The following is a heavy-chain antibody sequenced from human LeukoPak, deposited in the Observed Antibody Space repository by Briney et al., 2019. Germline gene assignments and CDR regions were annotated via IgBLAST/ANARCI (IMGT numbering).Heavy chain of an antibody. V-gene: IGHV3-53*01. CDR2: MYTGGTT. CDR1: GFTVSGTH. D-gene: IGHD2-21*02. Sequence: RGSLRLSCAASGFTVSGTHMSWVRQAPGKGLEWVSAMYTGGTTYYADSVKGRFTISRDNSKNTLYLHMNSLRAEDTAVYYCAKDEVTSGGGLASWGQGTLVTVSS. CDR3: AKDEVTSGGGLAS. J-gene: IGHJ4*02.